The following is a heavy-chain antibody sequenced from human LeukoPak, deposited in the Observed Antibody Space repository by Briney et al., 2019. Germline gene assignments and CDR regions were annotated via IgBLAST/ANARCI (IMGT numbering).Heavy chain of an antibody. J-gene: IGHJ4*02. D-gene: IGHD2-15*01. CDR2: ISAYNGNT. Sequence: ASVTVSCKASGYTFTSYGISWVRQAPGQGLEWMGWISAYNGNTNYAQKLQGRVTMTTDTSTSTAYMELRSLRSDDTAVYYCARDPPALHCSGGSCYFDYWGQGTLVTVSS. CDR1: GYTFTSYG. V-gene: IGHV1-18*01. CDR3: ARDPPALHCSGGSCYFDY.